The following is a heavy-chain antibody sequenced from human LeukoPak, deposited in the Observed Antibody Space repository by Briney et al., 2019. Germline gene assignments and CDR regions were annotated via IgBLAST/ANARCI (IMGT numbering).Heavy chain of an antibody. V-gene: IGHV1-18*01. D-gene: IGHD3-3*01. Sequence: ASVKVSCKASGYTFPSSGISWVRQAPGQGLEWMGWISVYNHNTNYAQKFQGRVTVTTDTSTSTAYMELRRLRSDDTAVYYCARDHAIFGVVNNFDYWGQGTLVTVSS. CDR1: GYTFPSSG. CDR3: ARDHAIFGVVNNFDY. J-gene: IGHJ4*02. CDR2: ISVYNHNT.